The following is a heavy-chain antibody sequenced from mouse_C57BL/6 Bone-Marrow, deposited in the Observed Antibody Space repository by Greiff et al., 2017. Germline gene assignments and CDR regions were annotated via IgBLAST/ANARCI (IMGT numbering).Heavy chain of an antibody. Sequence: EVKVVESGGGLVKPGGSLKLSCAASGFTFSDYGMHWVRQAPEKGLEWVAYISSGSSTIYYADTVKGRFTISRDNAKNTLFLQMTSLRSEDTAMYYCARRDYGNYVDYAMDYWGQGTSVTVSS. D-gene: IGHD2-1*01. V-gene: IGHV5-17*01. CDR2: ISSGSSTI. CDR3: ARRDYGNYVDYAMDY. CDR1: GFTFSDYG. J-gene: IGHJ4*01.